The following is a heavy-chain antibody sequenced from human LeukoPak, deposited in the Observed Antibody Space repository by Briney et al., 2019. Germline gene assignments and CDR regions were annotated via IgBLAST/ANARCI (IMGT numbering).Heavy chain of an antibody. D-gene: IGHD4-17*01. V-gene: IGHV3-7*01. Sequence: GGSLRLSCAASGFTFSSYWMSWVRQAPGKGLEWVANIKQDGSEKYYVDSVKGRFTISRDNAKNSLYPQMTSLRAEDTAVYFCARTTAVTTPFDYWGQGTLVTVSS. J-gene: IGHJ4*02. CDR3: ARTTAVTTPFDY. CDR1: GFTFSSYW. CDR2: IKQDGSEK.